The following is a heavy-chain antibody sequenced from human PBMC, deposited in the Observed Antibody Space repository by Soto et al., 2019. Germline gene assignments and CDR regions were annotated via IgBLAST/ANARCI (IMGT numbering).Heavy chain of an antibody. J-gene: IGHJ3*02. CDR3: AKDKTYDFWSGSDAFDI. CDR2: ISGSGGST. CDR1: GFTFSSYA. V-gene: IGHV3-23*01. D-gene: IGHD3-3*01. Sequence: GGSLRLSCAASGFTFSSYAMSWVRQAPGKGLEWVSAISGSGGSTYYADSVKGRFTIPRDNSKNTLYLQMNSLRAEYTAVYYCAKDKTYDFWSGSDAFDIWGQGTMVTVSS.